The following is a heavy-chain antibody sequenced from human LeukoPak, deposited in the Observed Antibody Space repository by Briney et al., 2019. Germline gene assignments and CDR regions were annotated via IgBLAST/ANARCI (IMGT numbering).Heavy chain of an antibody. CDR1: GFTFSSYG. CDR3: AKDLDTMVRGVTHAFDI. V-gene: IGHV3-30*18. Sequence: GRSLRLSCAASGFTFSSYGMHWVRQAPGKGLEWVAVISYDGSNKYYADSVKGRSTISRDNSKNTLYLQMNSLRAEDTAVYYCAKDLDTMVRGVTHAFDIWGQGTMVTVSS. D-gene: IGHD3-10*01. CDR2: ISYDGSNK. J-gene: IGHJ3*02.